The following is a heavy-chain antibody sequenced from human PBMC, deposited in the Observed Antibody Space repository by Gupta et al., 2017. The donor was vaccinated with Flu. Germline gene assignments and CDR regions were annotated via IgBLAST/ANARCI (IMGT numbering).Heavy chain of an antibody. V-gene: IGHV4-34*01. J-gene: IGHJ4*02. CDR3: ARGGRKNGYSGYDPSKVLTN. D-gene: IGHD5-12*01. Sequence: WIRQPPGKGLEWIGEINHRGSTNYNPSLKSRVTISVDTSKNQFSLKLSSGTAADTAVYYCARGGRKNGYSGYDPSKVLTNWGQGTLVTVSS. CDR2: INHRGST.